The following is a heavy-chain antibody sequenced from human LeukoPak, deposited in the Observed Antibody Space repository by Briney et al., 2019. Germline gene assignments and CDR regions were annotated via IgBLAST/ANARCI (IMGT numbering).Heavy chain of an antibody. Sequence: ASVKVSCKTSGYTFTTYYMHWVRQAPGQGLEWMGIINPSGGTTNYAQKFQGRVTMTRDTSTTTLYMELSSLRSEDTAVYYCARGRPGSGWSFDYWGQGNLVTVSS. J-gene: IGHJ4*02. CDR2: INPSGGTT. CDR3: ARGRPGSGWSFDY. V-gene: IGHV1-46*01. CDR1: GYTFTTYY. D-gene: IGHD6-19*01.